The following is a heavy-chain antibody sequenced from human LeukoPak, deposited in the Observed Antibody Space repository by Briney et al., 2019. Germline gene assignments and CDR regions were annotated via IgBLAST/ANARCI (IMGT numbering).Heavy chain of an antibody. CDR1: GGSFSGYY. Sequence: SETLSLTCAVYGGSFSGYYWSWIRQPPGKGLEWIGEINHSGSTNYNPSLKSRVTISVDTSKNQFSLKLSSVTAADTAVYYCARGPYYGSGSWGYWGQGTLVTVSS. V-gene: IGHV4-34*01. CDR2: INHSGST. D-gene: IGHD3-10*01. CDR3: ARGPYYGSGSWGY. J-gene: IGHJ4*02.